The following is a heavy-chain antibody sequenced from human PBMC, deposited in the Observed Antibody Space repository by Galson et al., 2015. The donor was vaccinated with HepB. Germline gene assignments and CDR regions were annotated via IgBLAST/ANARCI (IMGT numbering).Heavy chain of an antibody. CDR1: GFIVSSNY. Sequence: SLRLSCAASGFIVSSNYMSWVRQAPGKGLEWVSVLYSGGTIYYADSVKGRFTISRDNSENTLYLQMNNLRVEDTAIYYCARGYYYFQHWGQGTLVTVSS. J-gene: IGHJ1*01. CDR2: LYSGGTI. D-gene: IGHD3-10*01. CDR3: ARGYYYFQH. V-gene: IGHV3-53*01.